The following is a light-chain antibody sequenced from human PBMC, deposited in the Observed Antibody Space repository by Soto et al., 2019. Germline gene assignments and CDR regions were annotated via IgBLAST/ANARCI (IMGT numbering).Light chain of an antibody. J-gene: IGLJ1*01. V-gene: IGLV2-14*01. CDR2: QVT. Sequence: QSVLTQPASLSGSPGQSITIPCTGTSTDLPIYNYVSWYQQQLGKAPKLMIIQVTNPPSGLSNRFPCPRSGKTASLTIPVGQAEDEADYYCSSSPDRRTYVFGTGTKVTV. CDR3: SSSPDRRTYV. CDR1: STDLPIYNY.